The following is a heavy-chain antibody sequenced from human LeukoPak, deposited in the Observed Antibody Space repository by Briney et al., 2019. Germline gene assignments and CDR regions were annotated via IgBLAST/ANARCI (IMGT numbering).Heavy chain of an antibody. D-gene: IGHD3-22*01. CDR3: AKDHDSSEVFGYFDY. V-gene: IGHV3-30*18. CDR1: GFTFSSYG. CDR2: ISYDGSNK. Sequence: GGSLRLSCAASGFTFSSYGMHWVRQAPGKGLEWVAVISYDGSNKYYADSVKGRFTISRDNSKNTLYLQMNSLRAEDTAVYYCAKDHDSSEVFGYFDYWGQGTLVTVSS. J-gene: IGHJ4*02.